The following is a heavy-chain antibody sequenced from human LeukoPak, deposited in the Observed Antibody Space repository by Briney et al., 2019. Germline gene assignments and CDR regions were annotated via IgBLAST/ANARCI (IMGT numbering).Heavy chain of an antibody. Sequence: TSETLSLTCAVYGGSFSGYYWSWIRQPPGKGLEWIGEINHSGSTNYNPSLKSRVTISVDTSKNQFSLKLSSVTAADTAVYYCATGTDSSSWYPFDYWGQGTLVTVSS. V-gene: IGHV4-34*01. D-gene: IGHD6-13*01. CDR3: ATGTDSSSWYPFDY. J-gene: IGHJ4*02. CDR1: GGSFSGYY. CDR2: INHSGST.